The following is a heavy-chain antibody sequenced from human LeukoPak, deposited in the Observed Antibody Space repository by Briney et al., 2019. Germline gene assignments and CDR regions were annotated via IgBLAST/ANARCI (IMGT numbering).Heavy chain of an antibody. CDR1: GYTFTSYG. D-gene: IGHD6-13*01. CDR2: ISAYNGNT. J-gene: IGHJ4*02. Sequence: GASVKVSCKASGYTFTSYGISWVRQAPGQGLEWMGWISAYNGNTNYAQKLQGRVTMTTDTSTSTAYMELRSLRSDDTAVYYCARVVVPDEILYSSSWTGDFDYWGQGTLVTVSS. V-gene: IGHV1-18*01. CDR3: ARVVVPDEILYSSSWTGDFDY.